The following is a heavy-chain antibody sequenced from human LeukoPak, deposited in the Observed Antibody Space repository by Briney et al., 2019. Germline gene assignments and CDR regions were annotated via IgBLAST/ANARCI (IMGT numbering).Heavy chain of an antibody. D-gene: IGHD3-10*01. Sequence: ASVKVSCKASGYTFTSYGISWVRQAPGQGREWMGWISAYNGNTNYAQKLQGRVTMTTDTSTSTAYMELRSLRSDDTAVYYCAREGYYGSGTSYYYMDVWGKGTTVTISS. CDR2: ISAYNGNT. CDR3: AREGYYGSGTSYYYMDV. J-gene: IGHJ6*03. V-gene: IGHV1-18*01. CDR1: GYTFTSYG.